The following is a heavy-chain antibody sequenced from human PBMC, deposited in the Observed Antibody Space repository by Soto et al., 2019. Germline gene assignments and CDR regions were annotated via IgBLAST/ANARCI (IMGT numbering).Heavy chain of an antibody. J-gene: IGHJ6*02. CDR2: ISWNSGRI. V-gene: IGHV3-9*01. Sequence: GGSLRLSCAASGFPFDDYAMYWVRQVPGKGLEWVSAISWNSGRIGYADSVKGRFTISRDNAKNSLYLQMNSLRPEDTALYYCTKARLWGGDGYNSYYYNAMDVWGQGTTVTVSS. CDR1: GFPFDDYA. CDR3: TKARLWGGDGYNSYYYNAMDV. D-gene: IGHD3-16*01.